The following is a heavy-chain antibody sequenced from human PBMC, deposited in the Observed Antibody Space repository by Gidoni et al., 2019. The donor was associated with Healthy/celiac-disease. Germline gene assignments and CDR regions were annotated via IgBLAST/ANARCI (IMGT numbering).Heavy chain of an antibody. D-gene: IGHD3-10*01. V-gene: IGHV1-8*01. CDR2: MNPNSGNT. CDR1: GYTFHSYD. J-gene: IGHJ6*02. CDR3: ARGGFGELFSNYYGMDV. Sequence: QLQLVQSGAEVKKPGASVKVSCKASGYTFHSYDINWVRQATGQGLEWMGWMNPNSGNTGYAQKFQGRVTMTRNTSISTAYMELSSLRSEDTAVYYCARGGFGELFSNYYGMDVWGQGTTVTVSS.